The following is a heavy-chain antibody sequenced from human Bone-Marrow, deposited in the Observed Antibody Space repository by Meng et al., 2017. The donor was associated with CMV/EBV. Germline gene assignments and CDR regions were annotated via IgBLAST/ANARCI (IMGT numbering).Heavy chain of an antibody. J-gene: IGHJ3*01. Sequence: GESLKISCAASGFTFSDYYMTWIRQAPGKGLEWVSCISNSGSNIYYADSVKGRFTISRDNAKKSIYLQMNSLRAEDTAVYYCVRDEDCSRDCRGDAFEVWGQGTVVTVSS. D-gene: IGHD2-21*01. CDR1: GFTFSDYY. CDR2: ISNSGSNI. CDR3: VRDEDCSRDCRGDAFEV. V-gene: IGHV3-11*04.